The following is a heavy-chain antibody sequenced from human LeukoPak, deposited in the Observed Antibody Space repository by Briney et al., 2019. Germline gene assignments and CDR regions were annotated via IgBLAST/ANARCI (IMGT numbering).Heavy chain of an antibody. CDR2: VYYSGST. V-gene: IGHV4-59*11. CDR1: GDSIRNHY. D-gene: IGHD2-8*02. Sequence: SETLSLTCSVSGDSIRNHYWSWIRQSPGKGLECIGFVYYSGSTNYNPSLMNRVIISVDTSKNQFSLKVTSVTAADTAVYYCARRPFCGSECSYPYFDHWGQGTLVTVSS. J-gene: IGHJ4*02. CDR3: ARRPFCGSECSYPYFDH.